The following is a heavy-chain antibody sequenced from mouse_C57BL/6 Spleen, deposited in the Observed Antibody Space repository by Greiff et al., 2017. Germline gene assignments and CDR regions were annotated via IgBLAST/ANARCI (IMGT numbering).Heavy chain of an antibody. CDR2: IYPGDGDT. V-gene: IGHV1-82*01. J-gene: IGHJ2*01. CDR3: AFSITTVVADY. Sequence: VKLVASGPELVKPGASVKISCKASGYAFSSSWMNWVKQRPGKGLEWIGRIYPGDGDTNYNGKFKGKATLTADKASSTAYMQLSSLTSEDSAVYFCAFSITTVVADYWGQGTTLTVAS. CDR1: GYAFSSSW. D-gene: IGHD1-1*01.